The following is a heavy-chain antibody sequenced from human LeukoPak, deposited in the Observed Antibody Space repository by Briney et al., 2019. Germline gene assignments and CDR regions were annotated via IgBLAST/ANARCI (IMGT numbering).Heavy chain of an antibody. CDR2: ISSSSSHI. V-gene: IGHV3-21*01. CDR3: ARERGSYPDDAFDI. CDR1: GFTFSSYT. Sequence: GGSLRLSCAASGFTFSSYTMNWVRQAPGKGLEWVSSISSSSSHIYYADSLNGRFTISRDDAKKSLYLQMTSLRVEDTAVYYCARERGSYPDDAFDIWGQGTMVTVSS. D-gene: IGHD1-26*01. J-gene: IGHJ3*02.